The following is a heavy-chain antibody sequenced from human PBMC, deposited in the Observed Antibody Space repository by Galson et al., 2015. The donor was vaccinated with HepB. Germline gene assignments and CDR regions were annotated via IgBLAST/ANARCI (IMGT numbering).Heavy chain of an antibody. CDR3: AADRGGSYYAGNWFDP. J-gene: IGHJ5*02. Sequence: SVKVSCKASGFTFTSSAMQWVRQARGQRLEWIGWIVVGSGNTNYAQKFQERVTITRDMSTSTAYMELSSLRSEDTAVYYCAADRGGSYYAGNWFDPWGQGTLVTVSS. D-gene: IGHD1-26*01. V-gene: IGHV1-58*02. CDR2: IVVGSGNT. CDR1: GFTFTSSA.